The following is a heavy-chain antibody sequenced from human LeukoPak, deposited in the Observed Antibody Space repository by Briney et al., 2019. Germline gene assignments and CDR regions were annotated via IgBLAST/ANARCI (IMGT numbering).Heavy chain of an antibody. V-gene: IGHV4-59*08. J-gene: IGHJ4*02. CDR2: VFYTGAT. CDR1: GGSISAYY. Sequence: SETLCLTCTVSGGSISAYYWSWIRQPPGQGLEWIGDVFYTGATNCNPSLESRVTTSVDTSKNQFSLNLTSVTAADAAVYYCARLTRHYFVFWGRGTPVAVSS. CDR3: ARLTRHYFVF.